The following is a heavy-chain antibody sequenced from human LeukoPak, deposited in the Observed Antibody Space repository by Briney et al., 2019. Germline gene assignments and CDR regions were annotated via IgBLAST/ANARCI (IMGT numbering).Heavy chain of an antibody. CDR1: GYTLTDLS. CDR3: RTGGEFGERFDY. J-gene: IGHJ4*02. CDR2: FDPEDGET. Sequence: ASVKVSCKVSGYTLTDLSMHWVRQAPGKGIEWMGGFDPEDGETIKAQTFQGRVTMTEDTSTDTAYLELSSLGSEDPAVYYCRTGGEFGERFDYWGQRTLVTVSS. D-gene: IGHD3-10*01. V-gene: IGHV1-24*01.